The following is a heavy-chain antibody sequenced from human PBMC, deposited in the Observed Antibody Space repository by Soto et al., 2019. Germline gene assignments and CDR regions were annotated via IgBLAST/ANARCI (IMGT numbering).Heavy chain of an antibody. CDR1: GFTFSSYW. V-gene: IGHV3-7*01. J-gene: IGHJ6*02. Sequence: EVQLVESGGGLVQPGGSLRLSCAASGFTFSSYWMSWVRQAPGKGLEWVANIKQDGSEKYYVDSVKGRFTISRDNAKNSLYLQMNSLRAEDTAVYYCARDPNIVLVPAALRSHYYYYGMDVWGQGTTVTVSS. CDR3: ARDPNIVLVPAALRSHYYYYGMDV. CDR2: IKQDGSEK. D-gene: IGHD2-2*01.